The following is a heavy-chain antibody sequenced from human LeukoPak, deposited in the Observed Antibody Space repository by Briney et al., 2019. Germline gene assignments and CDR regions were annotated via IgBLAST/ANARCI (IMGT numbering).Heavy chain of an antibody. CDR3: ARDGGSMVRGYGMDV. J-gene: IGHJ6*02. CDR2: IKTDGSEK. V-gene: IGHV3-7*03. CDR1: GFTFSNYW. D-gene: IGHD3-10*01. Sequence: GGSLRLSCEGSGFTFSNYWMGWVRQAPGKGLQWVANIKTDGSEKYYVDSVKGRFTISRDNAKNSLYLQMNSLRAEDTAVYYCARDGGSMVRGYGMDVWGQGTTVTVSS.